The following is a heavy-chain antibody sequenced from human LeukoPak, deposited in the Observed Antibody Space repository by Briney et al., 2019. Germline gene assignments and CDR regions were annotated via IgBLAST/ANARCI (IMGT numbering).Heavy chain of an antibody. CDR2: IYPGDSDT. CDR3: AHCGDYYYMDV. J-gene: IGHJ6*03. D-gene: IGHD2-21*01. CDR1: GYTFTTYW. V-gene: IGHV5-51*01. Sequence: GESLKISCKGSGYTFTTYWIGWVRQMPGKGLEWMGIIYPGDSDTRYSPSFQGQVTISADKSISTAYLQWSSLRAEDTAVYYCAHCGDYYYMDVWGKGTTVTVSS.